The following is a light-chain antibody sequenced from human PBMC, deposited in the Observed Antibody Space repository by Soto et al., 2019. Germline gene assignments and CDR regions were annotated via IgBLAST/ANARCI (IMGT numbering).Light chain of an antibody. CDR3: QQYGNSLFT. J-gene: IGKJ3*01. Sequence: EILWAQSQVTLSLSPGKRATLSCRAVQSVSSNYLAWYHQKPGQPPSLLIYVASSRATGIPDRFSGSGSGTDFTLTISRLEPEDFAVYFCQQYGNSLFTFGPGTKVDIK. V-gene: IGKV3-20*01. CDR1: QSVSSNY. CDR2: VAS.